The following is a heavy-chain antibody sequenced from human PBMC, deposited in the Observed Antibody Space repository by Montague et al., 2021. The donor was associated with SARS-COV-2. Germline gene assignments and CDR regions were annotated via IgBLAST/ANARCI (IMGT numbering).Heavy chain of an antibody. CDR1: AGSISTNSYY. V-gene: IGHV4-39*02. Sequence: SETLSLTCTVSAGSISTNSYYWAWIRQPPGKGLEWIGSISYSGSTYFNPSLESRLTMSVDTSKNHFSLKLSSVTAADTAVYYCASVWDFDGSGSYKNSWFDPWGQGTRVTVSS. J-gene: IGHJ5*02. D-gene: IGHD3-10*01. CDR3: ASVWDFDGSGSYKNSWFDP. CDR2: ISYSGST.